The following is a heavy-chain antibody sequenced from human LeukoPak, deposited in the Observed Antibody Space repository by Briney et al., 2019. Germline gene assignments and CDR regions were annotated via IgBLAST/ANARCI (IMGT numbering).Heavy chain of an antibody. CDR2: IKQDGSEK. V-gene: IGHV3-7*01. CDR1: GFTFSSYW. CDR3: ARVSRSYRASYFQH. Sequence: GGSLRLSCAASGFTFSSYWMSWVRQAPGKGLEWVANIKQDGSEKYYVDSVRGRFTISRDNAKNSLYLQMNSLRAEDTAVYYCARVSRSYRASYFQHWGQGTLVTVSS. J-gene: IGHJ1*01. D-gene: IGHD1-26*01.